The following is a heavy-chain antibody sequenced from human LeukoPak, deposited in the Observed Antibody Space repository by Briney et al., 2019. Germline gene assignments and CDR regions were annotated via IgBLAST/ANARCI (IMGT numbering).Heavy chain of an antibody. CDR3: ARGSGGSYHTNFDY. D-gene: IGHD1-26*01. Sequence: PGGSLRLSCAASGFTFSSYAMHWVRQAPGKGLEWVAVISYDGSNKYYADSVKGRFTISRDNSKNTLYLQMNSLRAEDTAVYYCARGSGGSYHTNFDYWGQGTLVTVSS. CDR2: ISYDGSNK. J-gene: IGHJ4*02. CDR1: GFTFSSYA. V-gene: IGHV3-30-3*01.